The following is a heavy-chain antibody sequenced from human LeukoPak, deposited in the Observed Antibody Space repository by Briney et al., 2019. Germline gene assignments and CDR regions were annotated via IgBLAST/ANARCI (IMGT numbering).Heavy chain of an antibody. Sequence: ASVKVSCKASGYTFTGYYMHWVRQAPGQGLEWMGWISAYNGNTNYAQKLQGRVTMTTDTSTSTAYMELRSLRSDDTAVYYCARGGYDFDAFVIWGQGTMVTVSS. V-gene: IGHV1-18*04. CDR1: GYTFTGYY. J-gene: IGHJ3*02. CDR3: ARGGYDFDAFVI. CDR2: ISAYNGNT. D-gene: IGHD5-12*01.